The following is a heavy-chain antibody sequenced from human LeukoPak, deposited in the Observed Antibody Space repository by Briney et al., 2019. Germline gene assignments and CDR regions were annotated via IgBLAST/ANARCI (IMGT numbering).Heavy chain of an antibody. CDR2: ISYDGGNK. V-gene: IGHV3-30*18. CDR3: AKAVTSDYHSLYYNYYMDV. Sequence: GRSLRLSCAASGFTFRSYAMHWVRQAPGKGLEWVAVISYDGGNKYFGDSVKGRFTISRDNSKNTLYLQMDSLRAEDTAIYYCAKAVTSDYHSLYYNYYMDVWGKGTTVTVSS. D-gene: IGHD3-10*01. J-gene: IGHJ6*03. CDR1: GFTFRSYA.